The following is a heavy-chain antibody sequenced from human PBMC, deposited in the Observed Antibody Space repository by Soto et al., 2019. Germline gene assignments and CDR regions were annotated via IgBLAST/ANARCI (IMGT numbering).Heavy chain of an antibody. Sequence: GGSLRLSCVGSEFTFSNYEMNWVRQAPGKGLEWVSYVSYTGSTIYYADSVRGRFTISRDNSKNSLYLQMNSLRAEDTAVYYCARGLRNYYDRSGLHYWGQGTLVTVSS. CDR1: EFTFSNYE. J-gene: IGHJ4*02. D-gene: IGHD3-22*01. CDR2: VSYTGSTI. CDR3: ARGLRNYYDRSGLHY. V-gene: IGHV3-48*03.